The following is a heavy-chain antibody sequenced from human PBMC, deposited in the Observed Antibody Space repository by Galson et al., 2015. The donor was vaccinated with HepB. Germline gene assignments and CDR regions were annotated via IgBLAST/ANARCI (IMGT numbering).Heavy chain of an antibody. V-gene: IGHV3-20*04. D-gene: IGHD3-3*01. J-gene: IGHJ4*02. CDR2: INWNGGST. CDR3: AKDPFYYDFWSGYKSGAFDY. Sequence: SLRLSCAASGFTFDDYGMSWVRQAPGKGLEWVSGINWNGGSTGYADSVKGRFTISRDNSKNTLYLQMNSLRAEDTAVYYCAKDPFYYDFWSGYKSGAFDYWGQGTLVTVSS. CDR1: GFTFDDYG.